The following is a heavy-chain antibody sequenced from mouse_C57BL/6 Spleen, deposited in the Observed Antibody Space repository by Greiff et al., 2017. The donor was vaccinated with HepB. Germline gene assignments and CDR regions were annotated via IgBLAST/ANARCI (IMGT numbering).Heavy chain of an antibody. CDR3: ARILDTYPWFAY. J-gene: IGHJ3*01. CDR1: GYTFTSYW. Sequence: QVQLQQPGAELVMPGASVKLSCKASGYTFTSYWMHWVKQRPGQGLEWIGEIDPSDSNTNYNHKFKGKSTLTVDKSSSTAYMQISSLKSEDSAVYYCARILDTYPWFAYWGQGTLVTVSA. V-gene: IGHV1-69*01. CDR2: IDPSDSNT.